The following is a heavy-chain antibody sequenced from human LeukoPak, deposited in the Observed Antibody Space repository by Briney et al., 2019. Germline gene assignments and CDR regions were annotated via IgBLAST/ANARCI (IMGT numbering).Heavy chain of an antibody. Sequence: GGSLKLSCAASGFTFSSYWMSWVRQAPGKGLEWVANIKQDGSEKYYVDSVKGRFTISRDNSKNTLYLQMNSLRAEDTALYYCAKDRAFGQFLWGNDYWGQGTLVTVSS. CDR1: GFTFSSYW. J-gene: IGHJ4*02. CDR2: IKQDGSEK. D-gene: IGHD3-10*01. V-gene: IGHV3-7*01. CDR3: AKDRAFGQFLWGNDY.